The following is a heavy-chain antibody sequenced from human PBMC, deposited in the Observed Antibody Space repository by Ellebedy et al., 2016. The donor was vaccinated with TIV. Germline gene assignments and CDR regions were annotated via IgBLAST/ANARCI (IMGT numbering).Heavy chain of an antibody. CDR1: GYTLTELS. D-gene: IGHD3-22*01. CDR3: ATVLTYYYDSSGYTPFDY. Sequence: ASVKVSCXVSGYTLTELSMHWVRQAPGKGLEWMGGFDPEDGETIYAQKFQGRVTMTEDTSTDTAYMELSSLRSEDTAVYYCATVLTYYYDSSGYTPFDYWGQGTLVTVSS. V-gene: IGHV1-24*01. CDR2: FDPEDGET. J-gene: IGHJ4*02.